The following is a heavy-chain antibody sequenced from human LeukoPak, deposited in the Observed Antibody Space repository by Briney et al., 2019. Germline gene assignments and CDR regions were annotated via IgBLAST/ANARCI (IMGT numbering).Heavy chain of an antibody. CDR1: GDSVTGYY. CDR2: IDKIGTT. Sequence: SETLSLTCTVFGDSVTGYYLNWVRQPPGKGLEWIGHIDKIGTTNYIPSLKSRLAITADTSKNQFSLKLRSVTAADTAVYYGVIGVGWQPDYWGQGALVTVSS. CDR3: VIGVGWQPDY. D-gene: IGHD2-15*01. V-gene: IGHV4-59*02. J-gene: IGHJ4*02.